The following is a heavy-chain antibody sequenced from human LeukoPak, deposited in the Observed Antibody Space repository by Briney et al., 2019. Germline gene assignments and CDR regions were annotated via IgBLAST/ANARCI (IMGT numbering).Heavy chain of an antibody. CDR3: GRGRGPHLNNGKYFFVDY. V-gene: IGHV7-4-1*02. D-gene: IGHD2/OR15-2a*01. J-gene: IGHJ4*02. CDR2: INTKTGNP. CDR1: GYTFSTYS. Sequence: ASVTVSCKPSGYTFSTYSINCVRQAPGQGLEWVGSINTKTGNPTYAPGFTGRSFFSLETSVTTAHLQISSLKAEDTAVYYCGRGRGPHLNNGKYFFVDYWGQGTRVTVSS.